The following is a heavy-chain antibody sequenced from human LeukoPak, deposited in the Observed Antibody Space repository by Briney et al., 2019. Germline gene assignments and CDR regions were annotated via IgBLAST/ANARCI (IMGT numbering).Heavy chain of an antibody. CDR2: INPNSGGT. V-gene: IGHV1-2*06. D-gene: IGHD5-18*01. Sequence: ASVKVSCKASGGTFSSYAISWVRQAPGQGLEWMGRINPNSGGTNYAQKFQGRVTMTRDTSISTAYMELSRLRSDDTAVYYCAREGDTATYFDYWGQGTLVTVSS. CDR3: AREGDTATYFDY. CDR1: GGTFSSYA. J-gene: IGHJ4*02.